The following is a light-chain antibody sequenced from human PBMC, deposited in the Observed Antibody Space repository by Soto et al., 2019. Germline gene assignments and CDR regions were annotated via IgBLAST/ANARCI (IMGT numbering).Light chain of an antibody. CDR3: SAYAGSNNFV. Sequence: QSALTQPPSASGSPGQSVTISCTGTTSDVGGYNYVSWYQLHPDKVPKLIIYEVNKRPSGVPDRFSGSKSGSTASLTVSGLQTEDEADYYCSAYAGSNNFVFGSGTKVTVL. CDR1: TSDVGGYNY. V-gene: IGLV2-8*01. CDR2: EVN. J-gene: IGLJ1*01.